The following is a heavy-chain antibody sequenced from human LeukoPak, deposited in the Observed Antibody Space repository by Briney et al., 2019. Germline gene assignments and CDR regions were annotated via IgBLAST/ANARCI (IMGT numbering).Heavy chain of an antibody. D-gene: IGHD3-3*01. V-gene: IGHV4-4*07. CDR2: IYTSGST. Sequence: SETLSLTCAVYGGSFSNNYWNWIRQPAGKGLEWIGRIYTSGSTNYNPSLKSRVTMSVDTSKNQFSLKLSSVTAADTAVYYCAREMSHYDFWSGYYIFDYWGQGTLVTVSS. J-gene: IGHJ4*02. CDR1: GGSFSNNY. CDR3: AREMSHYDFWSGYYIFDY.